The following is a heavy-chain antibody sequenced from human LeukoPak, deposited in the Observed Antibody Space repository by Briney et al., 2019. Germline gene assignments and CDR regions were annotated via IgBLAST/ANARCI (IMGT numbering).Heavy chain of an antibody. CDR3: ARDYYGSGTFDY. CDR2: INHSGST. CDR1: GGSFSGYY. Sequence: SETLSLTCAVYGGSFSGYYWSWIRQPPGKGLEWIGEINHSGSTNYNPSLKSRVTISVDTSKNQFSLKLSSVTAADTAVYYCARDYYGSGTFDYWGQGTLVTVSS. D-gene: IGHD3-10*01. J-gene: IGHJ4*02. V-gene: IGHV4-34*01.